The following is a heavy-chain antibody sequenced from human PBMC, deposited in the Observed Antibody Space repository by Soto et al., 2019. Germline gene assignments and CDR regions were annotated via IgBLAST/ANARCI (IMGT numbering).Heavy chain of an antibody. CDR2: ISYDGSNK. CDR3: AKDHVRVAPMKYYYYYYGMDV. Sequence: SLXLSCAASGFTFSSYGMHWVRQAPGKGLEWVAVISYDGSNKYYADSVKGRFTISRDNSKNTLYLQMNSLRAEDTAVYYCAKDHVRVAPMKYYYYYYGMDVWGQGTTVTVSS. J-gene: IGHJ6*02. CDR1: GFTFSSYG. D-gene: IGHD3-10*02. V-gene: IGHV3-30*18.